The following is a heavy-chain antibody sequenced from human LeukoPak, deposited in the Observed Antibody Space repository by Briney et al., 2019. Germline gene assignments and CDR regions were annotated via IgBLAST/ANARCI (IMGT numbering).Heavy chain of an antibody. Sequence: GGSLRLSCAASGFTFSSYSMNWVRQAPGKGPEWVSYIGGSSRSIYYADSVKGRFTISRDNAKNSLYLQMNSLRAEDTALYYCARELRYFDWSPIDYWGQGTLVTVSS. V-gene: IGHV3-48*01. CDR1: GFTFSSYS. CDR3: ARELRYFDWSPIDY. J-gene: IGHJ4*02. D-gene: IGHD3-9*01. CDR2: IGGSSRSI.